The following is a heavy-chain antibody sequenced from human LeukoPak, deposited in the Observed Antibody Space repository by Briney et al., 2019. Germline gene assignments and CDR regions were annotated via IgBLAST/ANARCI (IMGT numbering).Heavy chain of an antibody. CDR3: AILTGYGSNY. J-gene: IGHJ4*02. CDR1: GYTLTELS. Sequence: VASVKVSCKVSGYTLTELSMHWVRQAPGNGLEGMGGFDPEDGETIYAQKFQGRVTMTEDTSTDTAYMELSSLRSEDTAVYYCAILTGYGSNYWGQGTLVTVSS. CDR2: FDPEDGET. D-gene: IGHD3-9*01. V-gene: IGHV1-24*01.